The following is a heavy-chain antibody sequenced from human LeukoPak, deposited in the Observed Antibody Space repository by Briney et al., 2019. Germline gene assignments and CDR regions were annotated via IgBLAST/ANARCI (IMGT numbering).Heavy chain of an antibody. Sequence: GGSLRLSCAASGFTFTSYSMNWVRQAPGKGLEWVSSISSSSSYIYYADSVKGRFTISRDNAKNSLYLQMNSLRAEDTAVYYCAREEYSGSYYFDYWGQGTLVTVSS. CDR1: GFTFTSYS. CDR2: ISSSSSYI. CDR3: AREEYSGSYYFDY. J-gene: IGHJ4*02. V-gene: IGHV3-21*01. D-gene: IGHD1-26*01.